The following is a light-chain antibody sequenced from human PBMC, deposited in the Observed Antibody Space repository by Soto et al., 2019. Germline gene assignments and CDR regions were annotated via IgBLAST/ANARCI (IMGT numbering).Light chain of an antibody. CDR3: CSYAGSYTVL. V-gene: IGLV2-11*01. Sequence: ALTQPRSVSGSPGQSVTISCTGTSSDVGGYNYVSWYQQHPGKAPKLMIYDVNKRPSGVPDRFSGSKSGNTASLTISGLQAGDEADYYCCSYAGSYTVLFGGGTKVTVL. J-gene: IGLJ2*01. CDR2: DVN. CDR1: SSDVGGYNY.